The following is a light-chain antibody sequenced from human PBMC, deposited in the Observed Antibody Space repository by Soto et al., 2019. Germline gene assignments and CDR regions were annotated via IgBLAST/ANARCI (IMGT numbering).Light chain of an antibody. J-gene: IGKJ4*01. CDR1: QGVSSY. V-gene: IGKV1-9*01. CDR2: AAS. Sequence: DTPLTQSPSCLSACLRDRVTLTGGASQGVSSYLVWYQQKPGKAPKLLIYAASTLQSGVPSRFSGSGSGTEFTLTISSLQPEDFATYYCQQLNSYPLTFGGGTKVDI. CDR3: QQLNSYPLT.